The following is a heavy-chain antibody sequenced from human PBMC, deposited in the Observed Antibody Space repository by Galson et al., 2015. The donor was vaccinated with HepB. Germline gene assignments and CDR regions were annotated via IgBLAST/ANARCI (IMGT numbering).Heavy chain of an antibody. D-gene: IGHD2-2*01. CDR2: IKQDGSEK. V-gene: IGHV3-7*01. CDR1: GFTFSSYW. CDR3: ARVSDDCSSTSCYWSNLYYFDY. Sequence: SLRLSCAASGFTFSSYWMSWVRQAPGKGLEWVANIKQDGSEKYYVDSVKGRFTISRDNAKNSLYLQMDSLGAEDTAVYYCARVSDDCSSTSCYWSNLYYFDYWGQGTLVTVSS. J-gene: IGHJ4*02.